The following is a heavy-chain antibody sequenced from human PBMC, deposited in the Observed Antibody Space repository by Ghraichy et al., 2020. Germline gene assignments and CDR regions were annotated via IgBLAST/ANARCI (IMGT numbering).Heavy chain of an antibody. J-gene: IGHJ3*02. CDR3: AKPFLSSSWYGYAFDI. CDR1: GFTFSSYA. Sequence: GGSLRLSCAASGFTFSSYAMSWVRQSPGKGLEWVSAISGSGGSTYYADSVKGRFTISRDNSKNTLYLQMNSLRAEDTAVYYCAKPFLSSSWYGYAFDIWGQGTMVTVSS. CDR2: ISGSGGST. D-gene: IGHD6-13*01. V-gene: IGHV3-23*01.